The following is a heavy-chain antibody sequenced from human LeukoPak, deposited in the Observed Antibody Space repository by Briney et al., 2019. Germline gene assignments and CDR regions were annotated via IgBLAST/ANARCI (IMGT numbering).Heavy chain of an antibody. Sequence: GGSLRLSCAASGLTFSSYAMNWVRQAPGQGLEWVSTISGSGGNTYNADSVKGRFTIARDNSKNTLYLQMNSLRAEDTAVYFCAKGRGWLQFFDYWGQGTLVTVSS. V-gene: IGHV3-23*01. D-gene: IGHD5-24*01. CDR2: ISGSGGNT. CDR3: AKGRGWLQFFDY. CDR1: GLTFSSYA. J-gene: IGHJ4*02.